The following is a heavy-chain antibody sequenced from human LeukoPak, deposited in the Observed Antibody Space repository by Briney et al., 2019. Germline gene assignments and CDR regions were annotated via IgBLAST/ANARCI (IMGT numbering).Heavy chain of an antibody. CDR3: ARLVGVTDYFDY. Sequence: PSETLSLTCTVSGGSISSSHYYWGWIRQSPGKGLEWIGSISYSGRTHYNPSLKSRVSISVDTSNNHFSLKLASVTAADTSVFYCARLVGVTDYFDYWGQGTLVTVSS. CDR1: GGSISSSHYY. J-gene: IGHJ4*02. D-gene: IGHD1-26*01. V-gene: IGHV4-39*02. CDR2: ISYSGRT.